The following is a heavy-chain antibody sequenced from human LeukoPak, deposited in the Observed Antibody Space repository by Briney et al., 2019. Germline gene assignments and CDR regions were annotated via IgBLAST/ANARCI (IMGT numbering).Heavy chain of an antibody. D-gene: IGHD3-16*01. CDR1: GFTFSSYA. CDR3: ARDFGGGWYYFDY. CDR2: ISSSSSYI. Sequence: PGGSLRLSCAASGFTFSSYAMSWVRQAPGKGLEWVSSISSSSSYIYYADSVKGRFTISRDNAKNSLYLQMNSLRAEDTAVYYCARDFGGGWYYFDYWGQGTLVTVSS. J-gene: IGHJ4*02. V-gene: IGHV3-21*01.